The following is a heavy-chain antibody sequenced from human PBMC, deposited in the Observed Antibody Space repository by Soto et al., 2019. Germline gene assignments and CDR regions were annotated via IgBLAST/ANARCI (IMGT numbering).Heavy chain of an antibody. CDR1: GWSFSGYY. V-gene: IGHV4-34*01. CDR3: ARSHHKNYYYYGMDV. CDR2: INHSGST. Sequence: QVQLQQWGAGLLKPSETLSLTCAVYGWSFSGYYWSWIRQPPGKGLEWIGEINHSGSTNYNPSLKSRVTISVDTSKNQFSLKLSSVTAADTAVYYCARSHHKNYYYYGMDVWGQGTTVTVSS. J-gene: IGHJ6*02.